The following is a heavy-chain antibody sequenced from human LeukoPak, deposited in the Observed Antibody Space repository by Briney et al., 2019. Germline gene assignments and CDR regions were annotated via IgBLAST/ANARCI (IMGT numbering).Heavy chain of an antibody. D-gene: IGHD5-12*01. CDR2: IYYSGST. J-gene: IGHJ4*02. Sequence: PSETLSLTCTVSGGSISSYYWSWIRQPPGKGLEWIGYIYYSGSTNYNPSLKSRVTISVDTSKNQFSLKLSSVTAADTAVYYCARVSGYDWESFYDYWGQGTLVTVSS. CDR3: ARVSGYDWESFYDY. CDR1: GGSISSYY. V-gene: IGHV4-59*01.